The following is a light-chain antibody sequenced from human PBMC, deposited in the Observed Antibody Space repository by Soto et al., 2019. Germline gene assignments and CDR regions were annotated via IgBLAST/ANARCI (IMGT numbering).Light chain of an antibody. CDR2: AVR. J-gene: IGLJ1*01. CDR3: TSYTPSSTYV. CDR1: SSDVGNYDY. V-gene: IGLV2-14*03. Sequence: QSVLTQPASVSGSPGQSITISCTGTSSDVGNYDYVSWYQQYPGKAPKLMIYAVRRRPSGVSNRFSGSKSGNTASLTISGLQAEDEADYYCTSYTPSSTYVFGTGTKLTVL.